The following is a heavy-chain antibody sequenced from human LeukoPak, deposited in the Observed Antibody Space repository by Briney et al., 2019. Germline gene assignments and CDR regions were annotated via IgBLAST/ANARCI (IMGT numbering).Heavy chain of an antibody. J-gene: IGHJ6*03. CDR3: ASGGHAYYFYYMDV. V-gene: IGHV1-2*02. CDR2: VNRHTGGS. D-gene: IGHD2-15*01. CDR1: GNTFTGYY. Sequence: GASVKVSCKTSGNTFTGYYIHWVRQAPGQGLEWIGWVNRHTGGSNYAQKFQGRVTMTTDTSLSTSYMELSRLRLDDTAIYYCASGGHAYYFYYMDVWGKGTPVAVSS.